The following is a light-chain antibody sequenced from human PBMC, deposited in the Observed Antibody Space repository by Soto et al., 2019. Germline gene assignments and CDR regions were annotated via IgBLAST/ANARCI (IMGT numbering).Light chain of an antibody. CDR1: SSDVGSYNL. CDR3: CSYAGSSRG. CDR2: EGS. V-gene: IGLV2-23*01. J-gene: IGLJ1*01. Sequence: QSALTQPASVSGSPGQSITISCTGTSSDVGSYNLVSWYQQHPGKAPKLMIYEGSKRPSGVSNRFSGSKSGNTASLTISGLQAEVEADYYCCSYAGSSRGFGTGTKLAVL.